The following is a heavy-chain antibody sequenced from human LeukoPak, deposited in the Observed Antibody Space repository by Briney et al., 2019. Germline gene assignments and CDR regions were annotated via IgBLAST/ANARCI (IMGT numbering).Heavy chain of an antibody. V-gene: IGHV3-48*03. CDR3: ASYPIGGSESYYYYYYGMDV. D-gene: IGHD3-10*01. J-gene: IGHJ6*04. CDR1: GFTFSSYE. Sequence: PGGSLRLSCAASGFTFSSYEMNWVRQAPGKGLEWVSYISSSGSTIYYADSVKGRFTISRDNAKNSLYLQMNSLRAEDTAVYYCASYPIGGSESYYYYYYGMDVWGKGTTVTVSS. CDR2: ISSSGSTI.